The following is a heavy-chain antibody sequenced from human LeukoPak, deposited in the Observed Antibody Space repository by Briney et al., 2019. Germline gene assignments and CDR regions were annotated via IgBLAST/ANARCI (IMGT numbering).Heavy chain of an antibody. CDR3: ARDPVAAPYFDY. J-gene: IGHJ4*02. CDR2: IKQVGSVK. V-gene: IGHV3-7*01. CDR1: GFISGSYW. D-gene: IGHD6-25*01. Sequence: GGSLRLSCAAVGFISGSYWMNWDRQAPGKWLEWVANIKQVGSVKNHVGSVKGRFTVSRDNARNSLYLQMSSLRAEDTAVYYCARDPVAAPYFDYWGQGALVTVSS.